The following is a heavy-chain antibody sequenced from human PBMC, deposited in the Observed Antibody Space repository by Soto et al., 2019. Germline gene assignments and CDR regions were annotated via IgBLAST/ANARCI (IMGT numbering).Heavy chain of an antibody. V-gene: IGHV3-23*01. Sequence: GGSLILSCAASGFTFGSCAISWFRQAPVKGLEWVSLISGTGDSSEYANSVKAQFTISIDYSKTTVFLTMNSISAEDTAVYFCAKDNVNYGSGSFADCGKGTM. D-gene: IGHD3-10*01. J-gene: IGHJ4*02. CDR3: AKDNVNYGSGSFAD. CDR1: GFTFGSCA. CDR2: ISGTGDSS.